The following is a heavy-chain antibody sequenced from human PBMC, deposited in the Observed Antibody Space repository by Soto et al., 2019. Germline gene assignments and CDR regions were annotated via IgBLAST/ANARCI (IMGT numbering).Heavy chain of an antibody. J-gene: IGHJ4*02. D-gene: IGHD6-13*01. V-gene: IGHV1-69*06. CDR1: GYSFSSHA. Sequence: QVQLEQSGSEVKKSGSSVKVSCKASGYSFSSHAITWVRQAPGQGLEWMGGIIPVFGTPSYAQKFQGRATISADKSTNTSYLELRSLRSEDTAVYYCARGGALSTSWYWGDGLDSWGQGTQVTVSS. CDR3: ARGGALSTSWYWGDGLDS. CDR2: IIPVFGTP.